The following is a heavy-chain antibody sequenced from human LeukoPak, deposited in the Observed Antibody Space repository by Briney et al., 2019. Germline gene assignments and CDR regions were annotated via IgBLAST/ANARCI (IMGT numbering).Heavy chain of an antibody. CDR1: GYSFTSYW. CDR3: ARHKGAGYSYGTTDY. Sequence: GESPKISCKGPGYSFTSYWIGRVRQMPGKGLEWMGIIYSGDSDTRYSPSFQGQVTISADTSISTAYLQWSSLKASDTAMYYCARHKGAGYSYGTTDYWGQGTLVTVSS. D-gene: IGHD5-18*01. CDR2: IYSGDSDT. V-gene: IGHV5-51*01. J-gene: IGHJ4*02.